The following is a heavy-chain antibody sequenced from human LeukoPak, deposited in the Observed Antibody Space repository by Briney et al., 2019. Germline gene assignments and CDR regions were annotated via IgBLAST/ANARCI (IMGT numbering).Heavy chain of an antibody. CDR3: AIQIGYCSSTSCYGGAFDI. J-gene: IGHJ3*02. Sequence: ASVKVSCKASGYTFNSSYMHWVRQAPGQGLEWMGIINPSGGSTSYAQKFQGRVTMTRDTSTSTVYMELSSLRSEDTAVYYCAIQIGYCSSTSCYGGAFDIWGQGTMVTVSS. V-gene: IGHV1-46*02. D-gene: IGHD2-2*01. CDR2: INPSGGST. CDR1: GYTFNSSY.